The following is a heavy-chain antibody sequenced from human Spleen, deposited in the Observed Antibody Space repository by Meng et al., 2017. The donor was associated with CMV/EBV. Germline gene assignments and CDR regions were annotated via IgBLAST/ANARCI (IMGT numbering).Heavy chain of an antibody. V-gene: IGHV1-2*02. CDR2: INPNNGDT. CDR1: GYPLTGYF. CDR3: ARVELEWLLYGPFDY. J-gene: IGHJ4*02. D-gene: IGHD3-3*01. Sequence: ASVKVSCKASGYPLTGYFMHWVRQAPGQGLEWVGWINPNNGDTNYAQKFQGRVTMTRDTSITTAYMELSRLTSDDTAVYYCARVELEWLLYGPFDYWGQGTLVTVSS.